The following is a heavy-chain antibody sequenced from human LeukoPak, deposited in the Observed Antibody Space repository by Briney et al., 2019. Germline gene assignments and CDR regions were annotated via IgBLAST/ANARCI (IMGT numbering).Heavy chain of an antibody. J-gene: IGHJ4*02. CDR2: INHSGST. V-gene: IGHV4-34*01. CDR1: GGSFSGYY. Sequence: SETLSLTCAVYGGSFSGYYWSWIRQPPGKGLEWIGEINHSGSTNYNPSLKSRVTISVNTSKNQSSLKLSSVTAADTAVYYCARARQNYFDYWGQGTLVTVSS. CDR3: ARARQNYFDY.